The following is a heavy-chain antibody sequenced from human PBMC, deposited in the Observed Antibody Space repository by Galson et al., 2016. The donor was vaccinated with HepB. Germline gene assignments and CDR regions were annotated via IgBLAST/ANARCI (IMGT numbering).Heavy chain of an antibody. CDR2: VYYTGYT. CDR3: ARLTYWLGFDP. Sequence: SETLSLTCNVSGGSISRSYYWSWIRQPPGKGLEWIGYVYYTGYTNYNPSLMSRVTISVDTSKNQFSLNLISVTAADTAVYYCARLTYWLGFDPWGQGTLVTVSS. D-gene: IGHD3-22*01. V-gene: IGHV4-59*08. J-gene: IGHJ5*02. CDR1: GGSISRSYY.